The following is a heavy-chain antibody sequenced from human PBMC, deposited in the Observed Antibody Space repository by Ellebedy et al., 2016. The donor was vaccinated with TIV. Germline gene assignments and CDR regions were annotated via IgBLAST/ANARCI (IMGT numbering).Heavy chain of an antibody. CDR2: ISYNGEST. V-gene: IGHV3-20*04. CDR1: GFTFEEYG. CDR3: ARDPWLVMDF. D-gene: IGHD6-19*01. Sequence: GESLKISCAASGFTFEEYGMSWARHAPGKGLEWVAAISYNGESTTYADSVKGRFTISRDNAKNSLFLQMNGLRVEDTALYYCARDPWLVMDFWGQGILVTVSS. J-gene: IGHJ4*02.